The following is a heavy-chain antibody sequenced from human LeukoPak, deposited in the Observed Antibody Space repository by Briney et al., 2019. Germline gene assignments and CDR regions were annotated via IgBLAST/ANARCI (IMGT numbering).Heavy chain of an antibody. CDR2: ISGSGGST. D-gene: IGHD2-15*01. Sequence: GGSLRLSCAASGFAFSSYAMSWVRQAPGKGLEWVSLISGSGGSTYYADSVKGRFTISRDNSKNTLYLQMNSLRVEDTAGYYCAKSPVPYCSGGSCYGMDVWGQGTTVTVSS. J-gene: IGHJ6*02. CDR1: GFAFSSYA. V-gene: IGHV3-23*01. CDR3: AKSPVPYCSGGSCYGMDV.